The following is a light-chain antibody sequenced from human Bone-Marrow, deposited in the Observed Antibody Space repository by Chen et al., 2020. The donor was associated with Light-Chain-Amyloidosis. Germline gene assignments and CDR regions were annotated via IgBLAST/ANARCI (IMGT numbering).Light chain of an antibody. CDR2: EPS. CDR1: QPISHD. Sequence: DIQLTQSPSFLSASVGVRVVITCWASQPISHDLAWYQQEPGKAPELLISEPSILQSGVPSRFSGSGSGTSFTLTISSLQPADYATYSCQQLDTYPYSFGQGTKLEI. J-gene: IGKJ2*01. CDR3: QQLDTYPYS. V-gene: IGKV1-9*01.